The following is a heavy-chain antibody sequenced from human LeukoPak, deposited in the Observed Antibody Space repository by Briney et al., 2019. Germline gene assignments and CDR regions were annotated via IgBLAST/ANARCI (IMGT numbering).Heavy chain of an antibody. CDR3: AREPLKGENWFDP. CDR1: GYTFTSYD. D-gene: IGHD3-16*01. J-gene: IGHJ5*02. Sequence: ASVKVSCKASGYTFTSYDINWVRQATGQGLEWMGWMNPNSGNTGYAQKFQGRVTITRNTSISTAYMELSSLRSEDTAVYYCAREPLKGENWFDPWGQGTLVTVSS. V-gene: IGHV1-8*01. CDR2: MNPNSGNT.